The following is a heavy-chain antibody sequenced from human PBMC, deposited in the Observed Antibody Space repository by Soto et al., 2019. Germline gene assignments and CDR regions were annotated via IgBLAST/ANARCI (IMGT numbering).Heavy chain of an antibody. CDR1: GGTFSSYA. D-gene: IGHD3-3*01. CDR2: IIPIFGTA. J-gene: IGHJ4*02. V-gene: IGHV1-69*13. Sequence: SVKVSCKASGGTFSSYAISWVRQAPGQGLEWMGGIIPIFGTANYAQKFQGRVTITADESKSTAYMELSSLRSEDTAVYYCAGSLRFLSASFDYCGQGTLVTVCS. CDR3: AGSLRFLSASFDY.